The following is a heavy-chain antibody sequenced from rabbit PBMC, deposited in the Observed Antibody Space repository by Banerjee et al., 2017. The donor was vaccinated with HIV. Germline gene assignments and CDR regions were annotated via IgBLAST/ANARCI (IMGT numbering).Heavy chain of an antibody. CDR3: LRRWHSTDL. V-gene: IGHV1S45*01. J-gene: IGHJ6*01. CDR1: GFSLSNNYV. D-gene: IGHD7-1*01. Sequence: QEQLEESGGDLVKPGASLTLTCTASGFSLSNNYVMCWVRQAPGKGLEWIACINTISGDTVYATWAKGRFTISKTSSTTVTLQMTSLTAADTATYFCLRRWHSTDLWGQGTLVTVS. CDR2: INTISGDT.